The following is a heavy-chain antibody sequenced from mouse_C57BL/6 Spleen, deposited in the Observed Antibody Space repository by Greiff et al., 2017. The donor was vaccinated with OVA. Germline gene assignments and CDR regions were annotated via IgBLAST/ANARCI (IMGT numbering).Heavy chain of an antibody. V-gene: IGHV1-15*01. Sequence: VQLQQSGAELVRPGASVTLSCKASGYTFTDYEMHWVKQTPVHGLEWIGAIDPETGGTAYNQKFKGKAILTADKSSSTAYMELRSLTSEDSAVYYCTRWNYGSSYAGDYGGQGTTLTVSS. J-gene: IGHJ2*01. CDR1: GYTFTDYE. D-gene: IGHD1-1*01. CDR3: TRWNYGSSYAGDY. CDR2: IDPETGGT.